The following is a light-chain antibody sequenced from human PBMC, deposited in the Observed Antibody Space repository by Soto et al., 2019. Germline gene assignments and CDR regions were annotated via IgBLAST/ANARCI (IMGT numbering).Light chain of an antibody. V-gene: IGLV2-14*03. CDR2: DVD. CDR3: CAYTARTTLSWV. Sequence: QSALTQPTSVSGSPGQSITIYCTGVSSDIGGYNHVSWYQQHPGNVPRLIIYDVDNRPLGISNRFSGSQSGNTASLSISGLQAEDEADYYCCAYTARTTLSWVFGGGTKLTVL. J-gene: IGLJ3*02. CDR1: SSDIGGYNH.